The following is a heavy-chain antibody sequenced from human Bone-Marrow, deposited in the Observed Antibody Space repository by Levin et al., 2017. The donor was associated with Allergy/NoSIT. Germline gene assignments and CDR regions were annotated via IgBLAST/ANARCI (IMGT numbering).Heavy chain of an antibody. CDR1: GLIFREYA. J-gene: IGHJ4*02. CDR2: ISDSGDRT. Sequence: PGGSLRLSCAASGLIFREYAMSWVRQAPGKGLQWVSSISDSGDRTWYADSVKGRFTISRDNSVDTLYLQMTSLRVEDTALYYCAKTLRIGGQGTLVTVSS. D-gene: IGHD2-15*01. CDR3: AKTLRI. V-gene: IGHV3-23*01.